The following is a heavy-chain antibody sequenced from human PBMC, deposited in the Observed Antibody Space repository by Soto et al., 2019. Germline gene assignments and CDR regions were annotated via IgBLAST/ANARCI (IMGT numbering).Heavy chain of an antibody. V-gene: IGHV4-31*03. D-gene: IGHD1-20*01. CDR2: IYYSGST. J-gene: IGHJ4*02. Sequence: SETLSLTFTVSGGSISSGGYYWSWIRQHPGKGLEWIGYIYYSGSTYYNPSLKSRVTISVDTSKNQFSLKLSSVTAADTAVYYCAREEPITGTLDYWGQGTLVTVSS. CDR3: AREEPITGTLDY. CDR1: GGSISSGGYY.